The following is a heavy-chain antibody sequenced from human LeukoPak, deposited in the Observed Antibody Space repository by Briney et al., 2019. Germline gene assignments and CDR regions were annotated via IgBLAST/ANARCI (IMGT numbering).Heavy chain of an antibody. CDR2: IWYDGSNK. V-gene: IGHV3-33*01. CDR1: GFTFSSYG. J-gene: IGHJ6*02. CDR3: ARDREGYGMDV. Sequence: GGSLRLSCAASGFTFSSYGMHWVRQAPGKGLEWVAVIWYDGSNKYYADSVRGRFTISRDNSKNTLYLQMNSLRAEGTAVYYCARDREGYGMDVWGQGTTVTVSS.